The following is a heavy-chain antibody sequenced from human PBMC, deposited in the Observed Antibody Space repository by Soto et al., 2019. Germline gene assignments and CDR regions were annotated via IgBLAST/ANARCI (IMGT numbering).Heavy chain of an antibody. Sequence: SETLCLACVFYVGSFSGYYWTWIRQPPGRGLDWIGEINHSGSTNYNPSLKSRVTMSVDMSKSQFSLKVSSVTAADTAVYYCTRGGGSGYTYEYSYHYGMDVWGQGTPVTVSS. J-gene: IGHJ6*01. CDR1: VGSFSGYY. CDR2: INHSGST. V-gene: IGHV4-34*01. D-gene: IGHD5-18*01. CDR3: TRGGGSGYTYEYSYHYGMDV.